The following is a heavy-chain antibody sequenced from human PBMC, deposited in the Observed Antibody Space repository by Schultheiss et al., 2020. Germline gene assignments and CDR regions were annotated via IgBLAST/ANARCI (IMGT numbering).Heavy chain of an antibody. CDR1: GFTFSNAW. V-gene: IGHV3-15*01. CDR2: IKSKTDGGTT. Sequence: GGSLRLSCAASGFTFSNAWMSWARQAPGKGLEWVGRIKSKTDGGTTDYAAPVKGRFTISRDDSKNTLYLQMNSLKTEDTAVYYCTTLFRITGYYYYYGMDVWGQGNTVTVSS. D-gene: IGHD1-20*01. CDR3: TTLFRITGYYYYYGMDV. J-gene: IGHJ6*02.